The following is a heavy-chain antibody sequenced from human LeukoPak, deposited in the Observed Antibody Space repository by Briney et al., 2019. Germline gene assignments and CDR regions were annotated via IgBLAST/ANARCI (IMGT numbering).Heavy chain of an antibody. V-gene: IGHV1-69*05. CDR1: GGTFSSYA. CDR3: ARFLEYWFDP. D-gene: IGHD2/OR15-2a*01. CDR2: IIPIFGTA. J-gene: IGHJ5*02. Sequence: SVKVSCKASGGTFSSYAISWVRQAPGQGLEWMGGIIPIFGTANYAQKFQGRVTITTDESTSTAYMELSSLRSEDTAVHYCARFLEYWFDPWGQGTLVTVSS.